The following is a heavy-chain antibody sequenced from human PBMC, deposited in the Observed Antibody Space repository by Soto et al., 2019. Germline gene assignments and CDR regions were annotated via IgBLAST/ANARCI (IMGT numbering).Heavy chain of an antibody. Sequence: ASVKVSCKASGYTFTGYYMHWVRQAPGQGLEWMGWINPNSGGTNDAQKFQGWVTMTRDTSISTAYMELSRLRSDDTAVYYCASDSTSGWINCCGPWDQRTRVTVSS. J-gene: IGHJ5*02. D-gene: IGHD6-19*01. V-gene: IGHV1-2*04. CDR1: GYTFTGYY. CDR3: ASDSTSGWINCCGP. CDR2: INPNSGGT.